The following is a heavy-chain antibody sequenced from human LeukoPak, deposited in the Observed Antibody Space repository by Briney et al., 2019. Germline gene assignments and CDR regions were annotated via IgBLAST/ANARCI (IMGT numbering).Heavy chain of an antibody. D-gene: IGHD3-22*01. CDR2: IYTSGST. Sequence: SETLSLTCTVSGGSISSYYWSWIRQPAGKGLEWIGRIYTSGSTSYNPSLKSRVTISVDTSKNQFSLKLSSVTAADTAVYYCARATYYYDSSGYYPWGQGTLVTVPS. CDR1: GGSISSYY. J-gene: IGHJ5*02. V-gene: IGHV4-4*07. CDR3: ARATYYYDSSGYYP.